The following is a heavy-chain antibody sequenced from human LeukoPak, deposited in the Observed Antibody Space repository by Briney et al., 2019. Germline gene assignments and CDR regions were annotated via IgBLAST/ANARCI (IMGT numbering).Heavy chain of an antibody. Sequence: ASVKVSCKASGYTFTGYYMHWVRQAPGQGLEWMGRINPNSGGTNYAQKFQGRVTMTRDTSISTAYMELSRLRSDDTAVYYCARDRGRSTNYDSSGYSKKRNDYCGQGNLVTVSS. CDR2: INPNSGGT. CDR1: GYTFTGYY. V-gene: IGHV1-2*06. CDR3: ARDRGRSTNYDSSGYSKKRNDY. D-gene: IGHD3-22*01. J-gene: IGHJ4*02.